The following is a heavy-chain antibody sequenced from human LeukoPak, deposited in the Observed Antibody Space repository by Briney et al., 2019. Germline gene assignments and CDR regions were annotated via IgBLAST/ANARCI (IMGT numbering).Heavy chain of an antibody. CDR1: GDSVSYNVAA. D-gene: IGHD2-15*01. CDR2: TLYRSKWYN. Sequence: SQTLSLTFAISGDSVSYNVAAWNWLRHSPSRGLEWLGSTLYRSKWYNDYAEYVKSRITINPDTSKNQFTLQLKSVTPDDTAVYYCVACRDNSGYSESLGFWGQGTTVIVSS. V-gene: IGHV6-1*01. J-gene: IGHJ3*01. CDR3: VACRDNSGYSESLGF.